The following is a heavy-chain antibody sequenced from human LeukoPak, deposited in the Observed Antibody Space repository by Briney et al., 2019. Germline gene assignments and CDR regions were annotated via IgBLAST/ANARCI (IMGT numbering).Heavy chain of an antibody. CDR2: INSDGSST. V-gene: IGHV3-74*01. CDR1: GFTFSNYW. J-gene: IGHJ3*01. CDR3: ARGLTIFGVVNDAFDF. Sequence: GGSLRLSCAASGFTFSNYWMHWVRQAPGKGLVWVSLINSDGSSTIYADSVKGRFTISRDNAKNTLYLQMNGLRAEDTAVYYCARGLTIFGVVNDAFDFWGQGTMVTVSS. D-gene: IGHD3-3*01.